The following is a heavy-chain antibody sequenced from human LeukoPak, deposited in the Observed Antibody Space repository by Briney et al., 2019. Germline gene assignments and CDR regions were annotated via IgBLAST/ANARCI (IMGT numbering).Heavy chain of an antibody. J-gene: IGHJ4*02. CDR1: GFTFSSYA. Sequence: GGSLRLSCAASGFTFSSYAMNWVRQTPGKGLEWVSDISSSGGSTSYADSVKGRFTISRDNSKNTPYLQMNSLRAEDTAVYYCAKRPLGYCSGDSCYFDYWGQGTQVTVSS. D-gene: IGHD2-15*01. CDR3: AKRPLGYCSGDSCYFDY. V-gene: IGHV3-23*01. CDR2: ISSSGGST.